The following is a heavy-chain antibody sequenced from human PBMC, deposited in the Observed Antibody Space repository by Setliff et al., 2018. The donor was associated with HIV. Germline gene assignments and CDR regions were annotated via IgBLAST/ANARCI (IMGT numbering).Heavy chain of an antibody. V-gene: IGHV3-66*02. CDR3: TRRWNSNWFDP. CDR2: IYSGGSA. CDR1: GLIVRSNH. J-gene: IGHJ5*02. D-gene: IGHD1-1*01. Sequence: GESLRLSCTASGLIVRSNHMSWVRQAPGKGLEWVSVIYSGGSAHYADSVRGRFTLSRDNSKNTLYLQMTSLTPEDTAVYYCTRRWNSNWFDPWGQGTLVT.